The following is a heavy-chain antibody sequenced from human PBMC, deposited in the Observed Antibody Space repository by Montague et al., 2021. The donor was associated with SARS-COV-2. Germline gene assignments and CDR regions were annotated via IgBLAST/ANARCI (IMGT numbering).Heavy chain of an antibody. CDR1: GGPFSSGDSY. D-gene: IGHD6-13*01. V-gene: IGHV4-39*01. Sequence: SETLSLTCSVSGGPFSSGDSYWSWLRQAPGKGLEWIGDLHYAGSAYYNPSLRSRVTISADTSKNQFSLKLNSVTAADTAVYYCVATYNGNWYYFDYWGQGTLVTVSA. CDR3: VATYNGNWYYFDY. J-gene: IGHJ4*02. CDR2: LHYAGSA.